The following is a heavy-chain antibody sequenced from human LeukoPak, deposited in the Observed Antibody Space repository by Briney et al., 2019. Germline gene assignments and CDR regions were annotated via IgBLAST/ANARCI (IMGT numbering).Heavy chain of an antibody. D-gene: IGHD5-18*01. CDR1: GFTFSNYG. CDR2: IVGSGVTT. CDR3: ARDERWIQFNY. J-gene: IGHJ4*02. V-gene: IGHV3-23*01. Sequence: GGSLRLSCVASGFTFSNYGMNWVRQAPGKGLEWVSGIVGSGVTTYYADSVKGRFTISRDNSKNTLYLHMNGLRVEDTAIYYCARDERWIQFNYWGQGTLDTVSS.